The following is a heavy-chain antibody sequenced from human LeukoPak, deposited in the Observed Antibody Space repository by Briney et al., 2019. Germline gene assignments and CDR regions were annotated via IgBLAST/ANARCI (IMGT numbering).Heavy chain of an antibody. J-gene: IGHJ3*02. CDR2: IYYSGST. D-gene: IGHD4-11*01. CDR3: ARVYRTTSYDAFDI. CDR1: GGSISSYY. Sequence: NPSETLSLTCTVAGGSISSYYWSWIRQPPGKGLEWHGYIYYSGSTNYNPSLKSRVAISVDTPKNQFSLKLSSVTAADTAVYYCARVYRTTSYDAFDIWGQGRVVTVSS. V-gene: IGHV4-59*01.